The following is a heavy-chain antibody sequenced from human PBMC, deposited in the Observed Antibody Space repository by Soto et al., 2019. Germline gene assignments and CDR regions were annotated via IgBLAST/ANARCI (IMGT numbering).Heavy chain of an antibody. V-gene: IGHV4-30-2*01. J-gene: IGHJ4*02. CDR3: AAGGALPRYY. CDR1: GGSISSGGYS. CDR2: IYHSGST. Sequence: QLQLQESGSGLVKPSQTLSLTCAVSGGSISSGGYSWSWIRQPPGKGLEWIGYIYHSGSTYYNPSLKSRVTISVDRSKNQFSLKLSSVTAADPAVYYCAAGGALPRYYWGQGTLVTVSS. D-gene: IGHD1-26*01.